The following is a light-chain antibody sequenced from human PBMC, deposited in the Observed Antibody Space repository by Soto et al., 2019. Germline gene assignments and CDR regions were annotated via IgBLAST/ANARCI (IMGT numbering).Light chain of an antibody. V-gene: IGLV4-69*01. CDR1: SGHSSYA. J-gene: IGLJ3*02. CDR3: QTWGTGFWV. Sequence: QSVLTQSPSASASLGASVKLTCTLSSGHSSYAIAWHQQQPEKGPRYLMKLNSDGSHSKGDGIPDRFSGSSSGAERYLTICSLQSEDEADYYFQTWGTGFWVFGGGTKLTVL. CDR2: LNSDGSH.